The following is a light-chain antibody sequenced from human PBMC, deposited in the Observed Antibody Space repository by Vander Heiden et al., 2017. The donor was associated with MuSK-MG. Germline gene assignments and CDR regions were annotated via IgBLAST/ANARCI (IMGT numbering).Light chain of an antibody. J-gene: IGLJ1*01. CDR2: DVS. Sequence: SPAPSITSSCTGTSSDVGGYNSVSWYQQHPGKAPKLMIYDVSNRPSGVSNRFSGAKSGNTASLTISGLQAEDEADYYCSSYTSSSTPYVFGTGTKVTVL. CDR1: SSDVGGYNS. V-gene: IGLV2-14*04. CDR3: SSYTSSSTPYV.